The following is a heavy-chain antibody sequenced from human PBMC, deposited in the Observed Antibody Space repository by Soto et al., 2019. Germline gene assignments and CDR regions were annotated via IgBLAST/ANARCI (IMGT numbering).Heavy chain of an antibody. CDR3: AKDGYFGYYYGMDL. Sequence: EMQLLESGGGLVQPGGSLRLSCAASGFTFSSFAMSWVRQAPGKGLEWVSSISDSGGSTYYADSVKGRFTISRDNSKNTLYLQLNSLIAEDTAVYFCAKDGYFGYYYGMDLWVHGTTVTVSS. J-gene: IGHJ6*02. CDR1: GFTFSSFA. V-gene: IGHV3-23*01. D-gene: IGHD3-9*01. CDR2: ISDSGGST.